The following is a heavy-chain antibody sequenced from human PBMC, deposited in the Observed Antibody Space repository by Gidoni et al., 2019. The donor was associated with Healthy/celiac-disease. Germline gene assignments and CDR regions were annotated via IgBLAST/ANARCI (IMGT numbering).Heavy chain of an antibody. V-gene: IGHV3-64*01. CDR3: ARAGIAAAGPVY. Sequence: EVQLVASGGGLVQPGGSLRLSCAAAGFTFSSYAMHWVRQAPGKGLEYVSAISSNGGSTYYANSVKRRFTISRDNSKNTLYLQMGSLRAEDMAVYYCARAGIAAAGPVYWGQGTLVTVSS. D-gene: IGHD6-13*01. CDR1: GFTFSSYA. CDR2: ISSNGGST. J-gene: IGHJ4*02.